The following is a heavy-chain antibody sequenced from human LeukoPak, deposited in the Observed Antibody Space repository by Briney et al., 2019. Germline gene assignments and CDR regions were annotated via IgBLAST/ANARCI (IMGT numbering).Heavy chain of an antibody. J-gene: IGHJ4*02. CDR3: ARGHSDYFDY. CDR1: GGTFSSHA. Sequence: SVNVSCTASGGTFSSHAISWVRQAPGQGLEWMGGIIPIFGTANYAQKFQGRVTITADESTSTAYMELSSLRSEDTAVYYCARGHSDYFDYWGQGTLVTVSS. V-gene: IGHV1-69*13. CDR2: IIPIFGTA. D-gene: IGHD6-13*01.